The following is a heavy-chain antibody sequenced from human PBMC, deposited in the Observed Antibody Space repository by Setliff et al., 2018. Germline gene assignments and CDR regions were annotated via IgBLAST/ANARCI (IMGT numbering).Heavy chain of an antibody. V-gene: IGHV4-30-4*08. CDR1: GGSISSGDYY. CDR3: AREPHYGDYLLDY. Sequence: SETLSLTCTVSGGSISSGDYYWSWIRQPPGKGLEWIGYIYYSGSTYYNPSLKSRVTISVDTSKNQFSLKLSSVTAADTAVYYCAREPHYGDYLLDYWGQGTLVTV. CDR2: IYYSGST. J-gene: IGHJ4*02. D-gene: IGHD4-17*01.